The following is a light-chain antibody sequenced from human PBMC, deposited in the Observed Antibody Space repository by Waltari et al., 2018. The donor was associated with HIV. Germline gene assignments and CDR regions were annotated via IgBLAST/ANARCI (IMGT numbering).Light chain of an antibody. CDR2: GAS. CDR3: QRYSTSPPYT. Sequence: EIVLTQSPGTLSLSPGERATLSCRASQHISGSYLAWYQQKPGQAPRFLIYGASSRAAGIPDRFSGSGSGTDFTLTISRLEPEDFVVYYCQRYSTSPPYTFGQGTKLEI. CDR1: QHISGSY. J-gene: IGKJ2*01. V-gene: IGKV3-20*01.